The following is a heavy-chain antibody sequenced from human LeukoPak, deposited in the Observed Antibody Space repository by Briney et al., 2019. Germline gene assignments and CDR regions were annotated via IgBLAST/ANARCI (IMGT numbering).Heavy chain of an antibody. CDR2: IYYSGST. Sequence: EPSETLSLTCTVSGGSISSGDYYWSWIRQPPGKGLEWIGYIYYSGSTYYNPSLKSRVTISVDTSKNQFSLKLSSVTAADTAVYYCARGGDFWSGTHLRDWGQGTMVTVSS. J-gene: IGHJ3*01. CDR1: GGSISSGDYY. D-gene: IGHD3-3*01. CDR3: ARGGDFWSGTHLRD. V-gene: IGHV4-30-4*01.